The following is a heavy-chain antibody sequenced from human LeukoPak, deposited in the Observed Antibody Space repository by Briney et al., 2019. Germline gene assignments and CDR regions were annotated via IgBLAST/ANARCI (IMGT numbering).Heavy chain of an antibody. Sequence: GASVKVSCKASGYTFTSYAMNWVRQAPGQGLEWMGWINTNTGNPTYAQGFTGRFVFSLDTSVSTAYLQISSLKAEDTAVYYCARDELWFGELLFDYWGQGTLVTVSS. CDR3: ARDELWFGELLFDY. D-gene: IGHD3-10*01. CDR1: GYTFTSYA. V-gene: IGHV7-4-1*02. CDR2: INTNTGNP. J-gene: IGHJ4*02.